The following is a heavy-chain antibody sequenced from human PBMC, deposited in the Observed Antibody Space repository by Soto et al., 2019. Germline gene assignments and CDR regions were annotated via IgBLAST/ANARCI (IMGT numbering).Heavy chain of an antibody. V-gene: IGHV3-74*01. CDR1: GFTFSSYW. CDR3: ARDDWFGRGMVV. Sequence: EVQLVESGGGLVQPGGSLRLSCAASGFTFSSYWMHWVRQAPGKGLVWVSRINSDGSSTSYADSVKGRFTISRDNAKNTLYLHMNSLCAEDTAVCYCARDDWFGRGMVVWGQGPTVTVSS. J-gene: IGHJ6*02. CDR2: INSDGSST. D-gene: IGHD3-9*01.